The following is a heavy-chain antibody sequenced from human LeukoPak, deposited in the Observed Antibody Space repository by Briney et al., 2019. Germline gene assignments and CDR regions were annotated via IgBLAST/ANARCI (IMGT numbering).Heavy chain of an antibody. Sequence: ASVKVSCKASGYTFSNYDISWVRQATGQGLEWMGWMNPISGNTGYTQNFQGRVTMTRDTSISTAYMELNSLKSEDTAVYYCTRAPSGSMDRGVDALDIWGQGTVVTVSS. J-gene: IGHJ3*02. CDR3: TRAPSGSMDRGVDALDI. D-gene: IGHD3-10*01. CDR1: GYTFSNYD. V-gene: IGHV1-8*02. CDR2: MNPISGNT.